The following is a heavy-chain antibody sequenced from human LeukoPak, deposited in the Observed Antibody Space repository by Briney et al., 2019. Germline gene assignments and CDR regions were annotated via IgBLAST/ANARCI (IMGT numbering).Heavy chain of an antibody. J-gene: IGHJ6*02. Sequence: PSETLSLTCAVYGGSFSDYYWSWIPQPPGKGLEWIGEINHSGSTNYNSSLKSRVTISVDTSKNQFSLKLSSVTAADTAVYYCARGGRGLPTNYYYGMDVWGQGTTVTVSS. CDR2: INHSGST. D-gene: IGHD1-26*01. CDR3: ARGGRGLPTNYYYGMDV. V-gene: IGHV4-34*01. CDR1: GGSFSDYY.